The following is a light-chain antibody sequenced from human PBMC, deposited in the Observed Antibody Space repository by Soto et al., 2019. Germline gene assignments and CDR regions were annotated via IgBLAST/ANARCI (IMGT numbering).Light chain of an antibody. CDR2: KAS. CDR3: LQYKVYPYI. J-gene: IGKJ2*01. CDR1: QSISSW. V-gene: IGKV1-5*03. Sequence: DIQMTQSPSTLSASVGDRVTITCRASQSISSWLAWYQQKPGQAPKLLIYKASDLQSGISSRFSGSGSGTEFTLTISSLQPDDYATYYCLQYKVYPYIFGQGTKLE.